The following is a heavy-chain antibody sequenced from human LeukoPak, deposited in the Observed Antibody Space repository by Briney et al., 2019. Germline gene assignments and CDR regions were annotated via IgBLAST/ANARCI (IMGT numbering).Heavy chain of an antibody. Sequence: PSVTLSLTCTVSGGSISNSYWSWIRQPPGKGLEWIGYIYSSGTTNYNPFLKSRVTISVDKSKNQFSLRLNSVTAADTAVYYCARGGPHYGMDVWGQGTTVTVSS. V-gene: IGHV4-59*01. CDR1: GGSISNSY. D-gene: IGHD1-14*01. CDR3: ARGGPHYGMDV. J-gene: IGHJ6*02. CDR2: IYSSGTT.